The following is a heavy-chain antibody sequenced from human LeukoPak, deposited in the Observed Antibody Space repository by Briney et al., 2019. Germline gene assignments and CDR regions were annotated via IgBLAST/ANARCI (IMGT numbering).Heavy chain of an antibody. J-gene: IGHJ4*02. Sequence: GGSLRLSCAASGFAFSSYAMNWVRQAPGKGLQWVSFISSTSETIYYADSMKGRFTISRDNAENSLYLQMSSLRADDTAVYYCARDRLGGSFDFWGQGTLVTVSS. CDR3: ARDRLGGSFDF. CDR2: ISSTSETI. D-gene: IGHD2-15*01. V-gene: IGHV3-48*01. CDR1: GFAFSSYA.